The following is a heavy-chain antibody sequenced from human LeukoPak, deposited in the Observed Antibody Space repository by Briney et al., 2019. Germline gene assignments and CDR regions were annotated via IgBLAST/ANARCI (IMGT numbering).Heavy chain of an antibody. J-gene: IGHJ4*02. CDR1: RYTLTDLS. D-gene: IGHD3-22*01. CDR2: FDPEDGET. CDR3: ATSSGYGFLFEY. Sequence: ASVKVSCEVSRYTLTDLSMHWVRQAPGKGLEWMGGFDPEDGETIYAQDFQGRVTMTEDTSTDTAYMEVRSLRSEDTAVYYCATSSGYGFLFEYWGQGTLVTVSS. V-gene: IGHV1-24*01.